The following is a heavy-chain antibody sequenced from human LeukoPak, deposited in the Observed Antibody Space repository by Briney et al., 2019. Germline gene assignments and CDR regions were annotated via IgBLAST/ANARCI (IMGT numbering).Heavy chain of an antibody. Sequence: PSETLSLTCAVYGGSFSGYYWSWIRQPPGKGLEWIGEINHSGSTNYNPSLTSRVTISVDTSKNQFSLKLSSVTAADTAVYYCARATTEYGSGSYYNDYWGQGTLVTVSS. D-gene: IGHD3-10*01. V-gene: IGHV4-34*01. J-gene: IGHJ4*02. CDR3: ARATTEYGSGSYYNDY. CDR2: INHSGST. CDR1: GGSFSGYY.